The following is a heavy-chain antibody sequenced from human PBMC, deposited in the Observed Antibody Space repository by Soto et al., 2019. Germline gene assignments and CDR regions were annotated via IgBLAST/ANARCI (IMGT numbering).Heavy chain of an antibody. J-gene: IGHJ3*02. CDR3: ARVWGGFNGPAFDI. D-gene: IGHD3-3*01. CDR1: GGTFSSYA. CDR2: IIPIFGTA. Sequence: QVQLVQSGAEVKKPGSSVKVSCKASGGTFSSYAISWVRQAPGQGLEWMGGIIPIFGTANYAQKFQGRVTITADESTSTAYMGLSILRSEVTAVYYCARVWGGFNGPAFDIWGQGTMVTVSS. V-gene: IGHV1-69*12.